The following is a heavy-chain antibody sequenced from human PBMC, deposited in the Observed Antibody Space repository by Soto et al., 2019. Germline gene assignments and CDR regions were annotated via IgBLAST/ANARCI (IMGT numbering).Heavy chain of an antibody. CDR2: IYSAGSA. J-gene: IGHJ4*02. CDR3: ARVHSSSHHYLDY. D-gene: IGHD6-13*01. V-gene: IGHV3-66*01. CDR1: GFTVSSYY. Sequence: EVQLVESGGGLVQPGGSLRLSCAASGFTVSSYYMSWVRQAPGKGLEWVSVIYSAGSADFADSVKGRFTISRDNSKSTRGHQLRRLSAQDTAVYYCARVHSSSHHYLDYWCQGTLVLVSS.